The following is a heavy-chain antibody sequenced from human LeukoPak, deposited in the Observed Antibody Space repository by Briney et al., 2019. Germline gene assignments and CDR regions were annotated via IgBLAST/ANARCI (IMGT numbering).Heavy chain of an antibody. CDR3: ARGLVRGVHQTFNWFDP. CDR1: GYTFTGYA. Sequence: ASVKISCKASGYTFTGYAISWVRQAPGQGLEWMGWVSAYNGATNYAQNFQDRVTMTTDTPTTTAYMELRSLRSDDTAVYYCARGLVRGVHQTFNWFDPWGQGTLVTVSS. CDR2: VSAYNGAT. J-gene: IGHJ5*02. V-gene: IGHV1-18*01. D-gene: IGHD3-10*01.